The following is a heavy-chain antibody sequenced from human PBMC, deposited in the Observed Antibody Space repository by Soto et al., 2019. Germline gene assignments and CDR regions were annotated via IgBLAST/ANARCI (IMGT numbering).Heavy chain of an antibody. J-gene: IGHJ3*02. D-gene: IGHD3-10*01. V-gene: IGHV1-46*03. Sequence: GASVKVSCKASGYTFTSYYMHWVRQAPGQGLEWMGIINPSGGSTSYAQKFQGRVTMTRDTSTSTVYMELSSLRSEDTAVYYCATGYDYYYGSGSKDGSGAFDIWGQGTMVTVSS. CDR2: INPSGGST. CDR1: GYTFTSYY. CDR3: ATGYDYYYGSGSKDGSGAFDI.